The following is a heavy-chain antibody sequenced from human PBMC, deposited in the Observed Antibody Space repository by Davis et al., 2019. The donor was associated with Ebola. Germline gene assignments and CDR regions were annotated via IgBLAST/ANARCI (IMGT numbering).Heavy chain of an antibody. J-gene: IGHJ4*02. CDR1: GFTFSSYS. V-gene: IGHV3-23*01. CDR3: ATLKTGVF. D-gene: IGHD3-10*01. Sequence: GESLKISCAASGFTFSSYSMNWVRQAPGKGLEWVSGIGGDGRTVYADSVKGRFTISRDNSMNTLYLQMNSLRAEDTAVYYCATLKTGVFWGQGTLVTASS. CDR2: IGGDGRT.